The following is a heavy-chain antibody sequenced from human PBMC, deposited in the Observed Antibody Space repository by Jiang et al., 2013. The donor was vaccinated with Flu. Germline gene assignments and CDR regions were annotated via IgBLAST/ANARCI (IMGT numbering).Heavy chain of an antibody. CDR3: VIPAAGTVDY. Sequence: RLSCAASGFTFSSYSMNWVRQAPGKGLEWVSSISSSSSYIYYADSVKGRFTISRDNAKNSLYLQMNSLRAEDTAVYYCVIPAAGTVDYWGQGTLVTVSS. CDR1: GFTFSSYS. V-gene: IGHV3-21*01. J-gene: IGHJ4*02. D-gene: IGHD6-13*01. CDR2: ISSSSSYI.